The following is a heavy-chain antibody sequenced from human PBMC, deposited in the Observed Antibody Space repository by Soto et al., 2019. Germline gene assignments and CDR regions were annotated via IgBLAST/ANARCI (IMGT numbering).Heavy chain of an antibody. CDR2: IIPIFGTA. V-gene: IGHV1-69*13. D-gene: IGHD6-6*01. CDR1: GGTFSSYA. CDR3: ASSWYSRSRLGGGAYYYYYGMDV. J-gene: IGHJ6*02. Sequence: ASVKVSCKASGGTFSSYAISWVRQAPGQGLEWMGGIIPIFGTANYAQKFQGRVTITADESTSTAYMELSSLRSEDTAVYYCASSWYSRSRLGGGAYYYYYGMDVWGQGTTVTVSS.